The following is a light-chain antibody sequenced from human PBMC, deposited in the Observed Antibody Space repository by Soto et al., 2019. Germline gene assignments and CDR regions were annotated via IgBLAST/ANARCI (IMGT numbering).Light chain of an antibody. V-gene: IGKV1-5*01. J-gene: IGKJ1*01. Sequence: DIQMTQSPSTLSASVGDRVTIACRASRSISPWLAWYQQKPGKPPKLLIYGASSLAARVPSRFSGSGSGTDFTLTISSLQPDDFASYYCQQYSSSTTFGQGTKVEIK. CDR1: RSISPW. CDR2: GAS. CDR3: QQYSSSTT.